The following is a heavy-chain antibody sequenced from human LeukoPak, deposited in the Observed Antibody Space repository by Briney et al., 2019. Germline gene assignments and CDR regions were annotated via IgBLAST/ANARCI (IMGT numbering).Heavy chain of an antibody. D-gene: IGHD3-16*02. CDR1: GFTFSSYW. J-gene: IGHJ4*02. V-gene: IGHV3-74*01. Sequence: GGSLRLSCAASGFTFSSYWMHWVRHGPGKGLVWVSRIKSDGSSTNYADFVKGRFTISRDNAKNTLYLQMNSLRAEDTAVYYCARESGWAGLSTDYWGQGTLVTVSS. CDR2: IKSDGSST. CDR3: ARESGWAGLSTDY.